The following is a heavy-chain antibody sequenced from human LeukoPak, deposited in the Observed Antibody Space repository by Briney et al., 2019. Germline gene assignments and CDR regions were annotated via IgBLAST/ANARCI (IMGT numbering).Heavy chain of an antibody. CDR3: AREGHCSGGSCLDY. J-gene: IGHJ4*02. V-gene: IGHV1-2*02. CDR2: INPNSGGT. D-gene: IGHD2-15*01. Sequence: ASVKVSCKASGYTFSGYYMHWVRQAPGQGLEWMGWINPNSGGTNYAQKFQGRVTMTRDTSISTAYMELSRLRSDDTAVYYCAREGHCSGGSCLDYWGQGTLVTVSS. CDR1: GYTFSGYY.